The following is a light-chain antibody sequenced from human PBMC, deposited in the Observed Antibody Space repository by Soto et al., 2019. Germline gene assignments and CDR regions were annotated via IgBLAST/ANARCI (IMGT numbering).Light chain of an antibody. CDR3: QQRSNRPWWT. Sequence: EIVLTQSPATLSLSPGERATLSCRASQSVSSYLAWYQQKPGQAPRLLIYDASNRATGIPARFSGSGSGTHFTLTISSLEPEDFAVYYCQQRSNRPWWTFRQGTKVEIK. CDR2: DAS. V-gene: IGKV3-11*01. CDR1: QSVSSY. J-gene: IGKJ1*01.